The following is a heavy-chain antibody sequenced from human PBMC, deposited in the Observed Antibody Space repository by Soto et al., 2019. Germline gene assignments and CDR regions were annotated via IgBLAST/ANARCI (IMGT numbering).Heavy chain of an antibody. Sequence: GESLKISCKGSGYSFVNYWISWVRLVPGTGLEWMGAVNPIDSYTTYSPSFQGHVVISTDRSLRTAYLQWSGLRASDTGVYYCARHKVVPAGRTDYRYYAMDVWGQGTTVTVSS. CDR2: VNPIDSYT. CDR1: GYSFVNYW. V-gene: IGHV5-10-1*01. CDR3: ARHKVVPAGRTDYRYYAMDV. J-gene: IGHJ6*02. D-gene: IGHD2-2*01.